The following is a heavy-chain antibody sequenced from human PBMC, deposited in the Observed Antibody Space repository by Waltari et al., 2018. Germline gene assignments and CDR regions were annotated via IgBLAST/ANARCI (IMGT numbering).Heavy chain of an antibody. V-gene: IGHV4-59*01. CDR3: AREMATIRGMNFDY. J-gene: IGHJ4*02. Sequence: QVQLQESGPGLVKPSETLSLTCTVSGGSISSYYWSWIRQPPGKGLEWIGYIYYSGNTNYNPALKSRVTISVDTSKNQFSLKLSSVTAADTAVYYCAREMATIRGMNFDYWGQGTLVTVSS. CDR1: GGSISSYY. CDR2: IYYSGNT. D-gene: IGHD5-12*01.